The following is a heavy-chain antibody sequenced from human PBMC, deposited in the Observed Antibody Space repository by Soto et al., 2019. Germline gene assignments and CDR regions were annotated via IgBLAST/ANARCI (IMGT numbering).Heavy chain of an antibody. J-gene: IGHJ6*03. CDR3: ARGTYYYYYYMDV. CDR2: ISSSSSTI. CDR1: GFTFSSYS. V-gene: IGHV3-48*01. Sequence: PGGSLRLSCAASGFTFSSYSMNWVRQAPGKGLEWVSYISSSSSTIYYADSVKGRFTISRDNAKNSLYLQMNSLRAEDTAVYYCARGTYYYYYYMDVWGKGTTVTVSS.